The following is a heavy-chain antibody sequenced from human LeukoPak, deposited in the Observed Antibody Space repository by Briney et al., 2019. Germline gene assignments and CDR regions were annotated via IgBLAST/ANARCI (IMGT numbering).Heavy chain of an antibody. CDR2: IWYDGSNK. V-gene: IGHV3-33*01. CDR3: AREDQPRGTFDY. Sequence: GGSXRLSCAASGFTFSSYGMHWVRQXPGKGLEWVAVIWYDGSNKYYADSVKGRFTISRDNSKNTLYLQMNSLRAEDTALYYCAREDQPRGTFDYWGQGILVTVSS. D-gene: IGHD2-15*01. CDR1: GFTFSSYG. J-gene: IGHJ4*02.